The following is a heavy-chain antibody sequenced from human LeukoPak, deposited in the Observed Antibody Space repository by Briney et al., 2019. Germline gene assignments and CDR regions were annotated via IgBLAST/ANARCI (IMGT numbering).Heavy chain of an antibody. CDR3: ARDSSGGYYFDY. Sequence: SETLSLTCAVYGGSFSDYYWSWIRQPPGKGLEWIGEINHSGSTDYNPSLKSRVTISVDTSKNQFSLRPNSVTAADTAVYYCARDSSGGYYFDYWGQGTLVTVSS. V-gene: IGHV4-34*01. CDR2: INHSGST. J-gene: IGHJ4*02. CDR1: GGSFSDYY. D-gene: IGHD6-19*01.